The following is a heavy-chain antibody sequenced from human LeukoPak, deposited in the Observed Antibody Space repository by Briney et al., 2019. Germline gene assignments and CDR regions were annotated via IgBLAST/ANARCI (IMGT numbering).Heavy chain of an antibody. J-gene: IGHJ3*02. V-gene: IGHV4-59*01. Sequence: SETLSLTCTVSGGSISSYYWSWIGQPPGKGLEWIGYIYYSGSTNYNPSLKSRVTISVDTSKNQFSLKLSSVTAADTAVYYCARVYYDFWSGYYPDAFDIWGQGTMVTVSS. D-gene: IGHD3-3*01. CDR1: GGSISSYY. CDR2: IYYSGST. CDR3: ARVYYDFWSGYYPDAFDI.